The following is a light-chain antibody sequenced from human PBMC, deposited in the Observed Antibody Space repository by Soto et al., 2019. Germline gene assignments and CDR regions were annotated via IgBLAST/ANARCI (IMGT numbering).Light chain of an antibody. V-gene: IGKV1-6*01. Sequence: AIQMTQSPSSLYASVGDRVTITCRASQGIGNDLGGYQQRPGRAPKFLIFTASSLQSGVPPRFSGSGSGTYFTLTISSLQPEDVATYYCLQDYNSPLTFGGGTKVEIK. CDR3: LQDYNSPLT. CDR1: QGIGND. CDR2: TAS. J-gene: IGKJ4*01.